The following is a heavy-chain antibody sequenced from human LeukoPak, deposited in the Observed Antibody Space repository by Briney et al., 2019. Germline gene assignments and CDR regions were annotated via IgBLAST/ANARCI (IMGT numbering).Heavy chain of an antibody. CDR2: IYSGGST. J-gene: IGHJ3*02. D-gene: IGHD6-13*01. Sequence: GGSLRLSCAASGLTVSSNYMSWVRQAPGKGLEWVSIIYSGGSTNYADSVKGRFTISRDNSKNTLYLQMNSLRAEDTAVYYCARDRTGSSWYRDAFDIWGQGTMVTVSS. CDR3: ARDRTGSSWYRDAFDI. CDR1: GLTVSSNY. V-gene: IGHV3-66*01.